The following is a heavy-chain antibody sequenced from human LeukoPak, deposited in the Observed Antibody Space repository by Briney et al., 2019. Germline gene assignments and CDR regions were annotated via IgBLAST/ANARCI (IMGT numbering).Heavy chain of an antibody. V-gene: IGHV1-24*01. CDR2: FDPEDGET. CDR1: GDSVTELS. Sequence: ASVKVSCKVSGDSVTELSTHWVRQAPGKGLEWMGGFDPEDGETTYAQKFQGRVSMTEDTSRDTAYMELSSLRSEDTAVYYCATLTIDGYNPHFDYWGQGTLVTVSS. CDR3: ATLTIDGYNPHFDY. D-gene: IGHD5-24*01. J-gene: IGHJ4*02.